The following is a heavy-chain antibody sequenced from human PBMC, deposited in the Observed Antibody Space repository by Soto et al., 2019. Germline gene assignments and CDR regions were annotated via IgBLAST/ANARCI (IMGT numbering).Heavy chain of an antibody. CDR1: EFTFSSYA. V-gene: IGHV3-23*01. CDR3: AKGDGFTLRIRGMDV. Sequence: GGSLRLSCAASEFTFSSYAMSWVRQAPGKGLEWVSGLSGSGGSISYADSVKGRFTISRDNSKKKLYLQMNDLGVEDSAVYYCAKGDGFTLRIRGMDVWGQGTTVTVSS. D-gene: IGHD3-10*01. J-gene: IGHJ6*02. CDR2: LSGSGGSI.